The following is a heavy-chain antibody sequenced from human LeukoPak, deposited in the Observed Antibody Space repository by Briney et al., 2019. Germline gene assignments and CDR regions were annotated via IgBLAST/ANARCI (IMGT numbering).Heavy chain of an antibody. CDR1: GGSISTYY. CDR2: VSTTWST. V-gene: IGHV4-4*07. CDR3: ARMWEGDY. D-gene: IGHD1-26*01. J-gene: IGHJ4*02. Sequence: SETLSLTCTVSGGSISTYYWSWVRQPPGKGLEWIGRVSTTWSTNYNPSLRSRVTMSIDTSKNQFSLKLNSVTAADTAVYYCARMWEGDYWGQGTLVTVSS.